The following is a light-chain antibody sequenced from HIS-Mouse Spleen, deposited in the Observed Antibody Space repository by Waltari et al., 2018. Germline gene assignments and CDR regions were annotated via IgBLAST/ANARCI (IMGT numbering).Light chain of an antibody. CDR1: ALPKQY. CDR3: QSADSSGTYV. V-gene: IGLV3-25*03. Sequence: SHDLTQPPSVSVSPGQTARITCSGDALPKQYAYWYQQKPGQAPVMVIYKDSERPSGIPERFSGSSSGTTVTLTISGVQAEDEADYYCQSADSSGTYVFGTGTKVTVL. J-gene: IGLJ1*01. CDR2: KDS.